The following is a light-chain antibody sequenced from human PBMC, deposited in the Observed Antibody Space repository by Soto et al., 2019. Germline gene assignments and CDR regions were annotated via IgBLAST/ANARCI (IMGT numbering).Light chain of an antibody. V-gene: IGLV2-8*01. CDR1: SSDVGGYNL. J-gene: IGLJ1*01. Sequence: QSVLTQPPSASGSPGQSVTISCTGTSSDVGGYNLVSWYQQHPGKAPKLMIYEVSYRPSGVPDRFSGSKSASTASLTVSGLQAEDEADYYCSSYAGSNVYVFGTGTKVTVL. CDR3: SSYAGSNVYV. CDR2: EVS.